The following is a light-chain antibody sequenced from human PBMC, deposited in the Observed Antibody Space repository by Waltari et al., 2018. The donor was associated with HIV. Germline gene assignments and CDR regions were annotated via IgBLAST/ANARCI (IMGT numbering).Light chain of an antibody. Sequence: QSALTQPASLSGSPGQSITISCSGSSSDIGGYNYASWYQQHPGKAPKLIIYNVNHRPSGISDRFSGSRSGNTASLTISGLQAEDEAIYYCSSYGSTKNVLFGGGTKVTVV. CDR2: NVN. CDR1: SSDIGGYNY. CDR3: SSYGSTKNVL. J-gene: IGLJ2*01. V-gene: IGLV2-14*03.